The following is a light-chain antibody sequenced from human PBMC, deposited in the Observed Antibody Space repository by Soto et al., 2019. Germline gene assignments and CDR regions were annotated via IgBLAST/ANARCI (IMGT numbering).Light chain of an antibody. CDR1: QSVGNN. CDR3: QQYGDWPLT. Sequence: EIVVTQSPATLSVSPGERATLSCRASQSVGNNFAWYQQKPGQAPRLLIFATSTRAAGVPARLSGSVSGTDFTLTISRLRSEDFAVSYCQQYGDWPLTCGGGAKVEIK. CDR2: ATS. J-gene: IGKJ4*01. V-gene: IGKV3-15*01.